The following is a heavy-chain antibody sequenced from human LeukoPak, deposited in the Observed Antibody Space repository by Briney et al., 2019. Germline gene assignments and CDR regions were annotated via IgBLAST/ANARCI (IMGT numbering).Heavy chain of an antibody. D-gene: IGHD6-19*01. CDR2: ISKSSDSI. CDR1: GFTFSAHS. V-gene: IGHV3-48*04. Sequence: GGSLMLSCAASGFTFSAHSMNWVRQAPGKGLEWVSYISKSSDSIYYADSVKDRFTISRDNAKNSLYLQMNSLRAEDTAVYYCAREGSYSSGWYYAFDIWGQGTMVTVSS. J-gene: IGHJ3*02. CDR3: AREGSYSSGWYYAFDI.